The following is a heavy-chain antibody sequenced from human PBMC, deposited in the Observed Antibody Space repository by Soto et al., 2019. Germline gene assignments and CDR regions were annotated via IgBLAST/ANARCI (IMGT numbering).Heavy chain of an antibody. CDR2: ISYDGSNK. D-gene: IGHD1-26*01. Sequence: QVQLVESGGGVVQPGRSLRLSCAASGFTFSSYAMHWVRQAPCKGLEWVAVISYDGSNKYYADSVKGRFTISRDNSKNTRYLQMSSRRAEDTAVYYCARGGEWELLRRGWPLAPYGMDVWGQGTTVTVSS. J-gene: IGHJ6*02. V-gene: IGHV3-30-3*01. CDR3: ARGGEWELLRRGWPLAPYGMDV. CDR1: GFTFSSYA.